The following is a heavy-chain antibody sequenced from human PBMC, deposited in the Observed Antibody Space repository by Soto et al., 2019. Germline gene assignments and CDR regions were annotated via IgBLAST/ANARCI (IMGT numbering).Heavy chain of an antibody. CDR3: AKRRGAGGHFDY. V-gene: IGHV3-53*01. CDR1: GFTFSGDW. Sequence: GGSLRLSCRDSGFTFSGDWMHWVRQAPGKGLDWVSVVSSGGSTYYADSVTGRFTVSRDNSKNTLSLQMNSLRAEDTAVYYCAKRRGAGGHFDYWGQGALVTVSS. J-gene: IGHJ4*02. CDR2: VSSGGST. D-gene: IGHD2-15*01.